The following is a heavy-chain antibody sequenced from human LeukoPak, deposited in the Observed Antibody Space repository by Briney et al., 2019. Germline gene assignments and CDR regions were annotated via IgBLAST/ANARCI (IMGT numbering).Heavy chain of an antibody. V-gene: IGHV4-39*02. CDR2: IYIDGIT. J-gene: IGHJ6*01. Sequence: SETLFLTCTVSGGSISTDGSYWAWIRQPPGKGLEWIGSIYIDGITHYNSSLQSRVTLSIDTSKNHFSLRLTSVTAADTAVFYCARLFTRAWEYRYGMDVWGQGTAVTVSS. D-gene: IGHD1-26*01. CDR3: ARLFTRAWEYRYGMDV. CDR1: GGSISTDGSY.